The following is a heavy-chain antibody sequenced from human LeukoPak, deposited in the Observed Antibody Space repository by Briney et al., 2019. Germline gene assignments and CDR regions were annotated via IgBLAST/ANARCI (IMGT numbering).Heavy chain of an antibody. Sequence: GESLKISCKASGYSFTSYWIGWVRQMPGKGLEWMGIIDPSDSETRYTPSFQGQVTISVDKSLTTAYLQWNSLKASDTAMYYCARQAAMGRSGDYWGQGTLVTVSS. D-gene: IGHD7-27*01. CDR1: GYSFTSYW. CDR2: IDPSDSET. V-gene: IGHV5-51*01. J-gene: IGHJ4*02. CDR3: ARQAAMGRSGDY.